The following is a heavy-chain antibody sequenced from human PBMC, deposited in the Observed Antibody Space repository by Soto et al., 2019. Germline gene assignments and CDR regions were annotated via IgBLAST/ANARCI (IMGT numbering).Heavy chain of an antibody. CDR3: ARHSNEYRKSLDY. Sequence: QLQESGTGLVKPAETLSLTCTVSGGSISGSYWSWIRQPPGKGLEWIAYIYYSGSANSNPSLKSRVTISVETYKNQFSLKLSYVTAADTAVYYCARHSNEYRKSLDYWGQGTLVTVSS. V-gene: IGHV4-59*08. CDR1: GGSISGSY. D-gene: IGHD1-1*01. CDR2: IYYSGSA. J-gene: IGHJ4*02.